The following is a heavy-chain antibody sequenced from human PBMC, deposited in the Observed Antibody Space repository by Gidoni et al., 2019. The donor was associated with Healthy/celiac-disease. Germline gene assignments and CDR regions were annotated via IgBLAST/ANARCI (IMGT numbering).Heavy chain of an antibody. D-gene: IGHD3-16*01. J-gene: IGHJ3*01. CDR3: ASCSMQVCLRGAFDL. CDR1: GGSFSGHN. Sequence: QVQLQQWGAGLVKSSETMSLTCAVYGGSFSGHNWRWIRQPPDKWLEWIGEINRSGKITYNPSLKSRVTILIDTSKSQFSLKLRLNSVTAADTAMYYCASCSMQVCLRGAFDLWGQGTMVTVSS. V-gene: IGHV4-34*01. CDR2: INRSGKI.